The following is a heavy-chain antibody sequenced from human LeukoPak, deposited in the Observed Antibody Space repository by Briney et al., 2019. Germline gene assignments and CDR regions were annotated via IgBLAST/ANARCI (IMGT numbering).Heavy chain of an antibody. D-gene: IGHD6-6*01. Sequence: GGSLRLSCAASGFTFSSYWMHWVRQAPGKGLVWVSRINTDEISTTYADPVKGRFTISRDNAKNTLYLQMNSLRAEDTAVYYCARGYTSSSGRAFDYWGQGTLVTVSS. CDR1: GFTFSSYW. CDR2: INTDEIST. CDR3: ARGYTSSSGRAFDY. J-gene: IGHJ4*02. V-gene: IGHV3-74*03.